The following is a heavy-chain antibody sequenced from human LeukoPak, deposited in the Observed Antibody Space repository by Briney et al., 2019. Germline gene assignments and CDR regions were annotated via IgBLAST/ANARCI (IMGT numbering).Heavy chain of an antibody. CDR3: ARVGYYGSGSYYYWFDP. CDR1: GGSISSYY. CDR2: IYYSGST. J-gene: IGHJ5*02. Sequence: SETLSLTCTVSGGSISSYYWSWIRQPPGKGLKWIGYIYYSGSTNYNPSLKSRVTISVDTSKNQFSLKLSSVTAADTAVYYCARVGYYGSGSYYYWFDPWGQGTLVTVSS. D-gene: IGHD3-10*01. V-gene: IGHV4-59*01.